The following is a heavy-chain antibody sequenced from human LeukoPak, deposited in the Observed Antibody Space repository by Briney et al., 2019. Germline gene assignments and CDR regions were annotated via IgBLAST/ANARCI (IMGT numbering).Heavy chain of an antibody. CDR1: GFTFSSYS. CDR2: ISNSSSYI. D-gene: IGHD3-22*01. Sequence: GGSLRLSCAASGFTFSSYSMNWVRQAPGKGLEWVSSISNSSSYIYYADSVKGRFTISRDNAKNSLYLQMNSLRAEDTAVYYCAREGGIAYYDSSGYSYFDYWGQGTLVTVSS. J-gene: IGHJ4*01. CDR3: AREGGIAYYDSSGYSYFDY. V-gene: IGHV3-21*01.